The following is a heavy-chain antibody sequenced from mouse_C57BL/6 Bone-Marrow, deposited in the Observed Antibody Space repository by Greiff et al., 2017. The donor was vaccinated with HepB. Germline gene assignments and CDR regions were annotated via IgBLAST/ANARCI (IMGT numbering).Heavy chain of an antibody. CDR3: ASSGTPPYWYFDV. V-gene: IGHV5-17*01. Sequence: EVQVVESGGGLVKPGGSLKLSCAASGFTFSDYGMHWVRQAPEKGLEWVAYISSGSSTIYYADTVKGRFTISRDNAKNTLFLQMTSLRSEDTAMYYCASSGTPPYWYFDVWGTGTTVTVSS. CDR1: GFTFSDYG. D-gene: IGHD4-1*01. CDR2: ISSGSSTI. J-gene: IGHJ1*03.